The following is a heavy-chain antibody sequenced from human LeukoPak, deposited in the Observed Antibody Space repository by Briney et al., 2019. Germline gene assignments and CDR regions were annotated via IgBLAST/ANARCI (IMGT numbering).Heavy chain of an antibody. CDR1: GGSFSDYY. J-gene: IGHJ4*02. Sequence: SETLSLTCAVYGGSFSDYYWSWIRQPPGKGLEWIGEINHSGSTNYNPSLKSRVTISVDTSKNQFSLKLSSVTAADTAVYYCARVGLRFLEWLLPLYYFDYWGQGTLVTVSS. D-gene: IGHD3-3*01. CDR2: INHSGST. V-gene: IGHV4-34*01. CDR3: ARVGLRFLEWLLPLYYFDY.